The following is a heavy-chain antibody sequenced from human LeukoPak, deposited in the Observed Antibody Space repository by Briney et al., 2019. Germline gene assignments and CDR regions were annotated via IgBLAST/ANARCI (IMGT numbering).Heavy chain of an antibody. CDR2: INPNSGGT. V-gene: IGHV1-2*02. CDR1: GYTFTGYY. CDR3: ARDREYSSSWFGGSYYYMDV. D-gene: IGHD6-13*01. J-gene: IGHJ6*03. Sequence: ASVKVSCKASGYTFTGYYMHWVRQAPGQGLEWMGWINPNSGGTNYAQKLQGRVTMTTDTSTSTAYMELRSLRSDDTAVYYCARDREYSSSWFGGSYYYMDVWGKGTTVTISS.